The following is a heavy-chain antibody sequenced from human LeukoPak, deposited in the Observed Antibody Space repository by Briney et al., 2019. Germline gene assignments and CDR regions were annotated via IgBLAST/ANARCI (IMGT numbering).Heavy chain of an antibody. CDR2: IWFDGSNK. D-gene: IGHD6-13*01. J-gene: IGHJ4*02. V-gene: IGHV3-33*01. CDR3: ARDRSSWSPFYYFDY. Sequence: PGRAPRLSRSASRFTLSKYFIHRGRPAPGKGLGGGAVIWFDGSNKYYADSVKGRFTISRDNSKNTLFLLMNGLRAEDTAVYYCARDRSSWSPFYYFDYWGRGTLVTVSS. CDR1: RFTLSKYF.